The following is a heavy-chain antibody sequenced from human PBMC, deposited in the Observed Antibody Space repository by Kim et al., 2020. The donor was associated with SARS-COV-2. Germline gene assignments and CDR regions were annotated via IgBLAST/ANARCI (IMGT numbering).Heavy chain of an antibody. Sequence: GGSLRLSCAASGFTFSSYVMSWVRQAPGKGLEWVSAISGSGGSTYYADSVKGRFTISRDNTKNTLYLQMNRLRAEDTAVYYCAKALLEVVTCDAFDIWGRGTMVTVSS. D-gene: IGHD3-22*01. CDR1: GFTFSSYV. CDR3: AKALLEVVTCDAFDI. CDR2: ISGSGGST. V-gene: IGHV3-23*01. J-gene: IGHJ3*02.